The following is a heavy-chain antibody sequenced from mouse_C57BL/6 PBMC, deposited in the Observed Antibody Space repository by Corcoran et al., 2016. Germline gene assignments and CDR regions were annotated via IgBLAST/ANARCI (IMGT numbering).Heavy chain of an antibody. Sequence: EVQLQQSGPVLVKPGASVKMSCKASGYTFTDYYMNWVKQSHGKSLEWIGVINPYNGGTSYNQKFKGKATLTVDKSSSTAYMELNSLTSEDSAVYYCARYYYGSSKYFDVWGTGTTVTVSS. CDR2: INPYNGGT. V-gene: IGHV1-19*01. CDR1: GYTFTDYY. J-gene: IGHJ1*03. D-gene: IGHD1-1*01. CDR3: ARYYYGSSKYFDV.